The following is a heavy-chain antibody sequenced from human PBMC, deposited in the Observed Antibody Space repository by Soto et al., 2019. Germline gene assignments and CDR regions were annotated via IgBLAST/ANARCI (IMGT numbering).Heavy chain of an antibody. J-gene: IGHJ1*01. V-gene: IGHV3-30-3*01. CDR2: ISYDGSNK. D-gene: IGHD3-22*01. CDR1: GFTFSSYA. CDR3: AREGGSIDSRGYYLAEYFQH. Sequence: QVQLVESGGGVVQPGRSLRLSCAASGFTFSSYAMHWVRQAPGKGLEWVAVISYDGSNKYYADSVKGRFTISRDNSKNTRYLQMNSLRAEDTAVYYCAREGGSIDSRGYYLAEYFQHWGQGTLVTVSS.